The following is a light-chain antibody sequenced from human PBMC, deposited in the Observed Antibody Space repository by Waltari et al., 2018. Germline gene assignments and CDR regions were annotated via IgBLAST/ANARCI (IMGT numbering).Light chain of an antibody. CDR1: QTISKY. Sequence: DIQMTQSPLSLSASVGDGVTITCRARQTISKYLNWYQQKPGKAPKLLIHAVSRLQSGVPSRFSGSGSETEFTLTINSLQLEDCAIYYCQQTYTTPTWTFGQGTRVDIK. J-gene: IGKJ1*01. V-gene: IGKV1-39*01. CDR2: AVS. CDR3: QQTYTTPTWT.